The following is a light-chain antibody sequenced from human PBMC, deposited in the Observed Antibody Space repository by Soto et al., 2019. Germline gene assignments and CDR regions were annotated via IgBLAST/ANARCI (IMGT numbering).Light chain of an antibody. J-gene: IGKJ4*01. V-gene: IGKV4-1*01. CDR1: QSVLYSSNNKNC. Sequence: DIVMTQSPDSLAVSLGERATINCKSSQSVLYSSNNKNCLAWYQQKPGQPPKLLIYWASTRESGVPDRFSGSGSGTDFTLTISSLQAEDVAVYYCQKYYRTPLTFGGGTKVEIK. CDR2: WAS. CDR3: QKYYRTPLT.